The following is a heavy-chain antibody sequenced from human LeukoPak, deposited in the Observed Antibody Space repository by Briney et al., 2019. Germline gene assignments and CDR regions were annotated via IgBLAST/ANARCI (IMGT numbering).Heavy chain of an antibody. CDR2: INHSGST. Sequence: SETLSLTCAVYGGSFTNYYWSWIRQPPGKGLEWIGEINHSGSTKYNPSLKSRVTISIDTSKNQLSLKLSSVTAADTAVYYCARREGSSWPNDYWGQGTLVTVSS. D-gene: IGHD6-13*01. V-gene: IGHV4-34*01. J-gene: IGHJ4*02. CDR3: ARREGSSWPNDY. CDR1: GGSFTNYY.